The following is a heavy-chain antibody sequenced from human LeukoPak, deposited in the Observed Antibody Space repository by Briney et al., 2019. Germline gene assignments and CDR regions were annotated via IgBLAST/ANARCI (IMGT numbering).Heavy chain of an antibody. CDR3: ASEPAAIPYNWFDP. J-gene: IGHJ5*02. Sequence: GASVTVSCTASGGTFSSYAISWVRQAPGQGLEWMGGIIPIFGTANYAQKFQGRVTITADESTSTAYMELSSLRSEDTAVYYCASEPAAIPYNWFDPWGQGTLVTVSS. V-gene: IGHV1-69*13. D-gene: IGHD2-2*01. CDR1: GGTFSSYA. CDR2: IIPIFGTA.